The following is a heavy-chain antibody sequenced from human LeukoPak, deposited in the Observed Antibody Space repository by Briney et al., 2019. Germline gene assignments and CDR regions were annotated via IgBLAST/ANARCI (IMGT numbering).Heavy chain of an antibody. V-gene: IGHV4-39*01. CDR3: ARQSIAARPGLIYFDY. CDR1: GGSISSSSYY. J-gene: IGHJ4*02. CDR2: VYYSGST. D-gene: IGHD6-6*01. Sequence: SETLSLTCTVSGGSISSSSYYWGWIRQPPGKGLEWIGSVYYSGSTYYNPSLKSRVTISVDTSKNQFSLKLSSVTAADTAVYYCARQSIAARPGLIYFDYWGQGTLVTVSS.